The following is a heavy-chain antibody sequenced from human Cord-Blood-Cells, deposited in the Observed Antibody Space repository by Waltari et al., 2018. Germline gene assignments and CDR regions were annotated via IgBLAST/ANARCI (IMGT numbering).Heavy chain of an antibody. CDR1: RYTFNSYG. Sequence: QVKLVQAGAEVKKPGASVKVSCKASRYTFNSYGISGVRQAPGQGLEWMGWISAYNGNTNYAQKLQGRVTMTTDTSTSTAYMELRSLRSDDTAVYYCARDPPWYSSSRADAFDIWGQGTMVTVSS. D-gene: IGHD6-13*01. V-gene: IGHV1-18*01. CDR3: ARDPPWYSSSRADAFDI. CDR2: ISAYNGNT. J-gene: IGHJ3*02.